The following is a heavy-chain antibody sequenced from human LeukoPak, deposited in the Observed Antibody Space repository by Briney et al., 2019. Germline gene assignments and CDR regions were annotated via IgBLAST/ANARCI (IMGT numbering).Heavy chain of an antibody. CDR2: ISWNSGSI. CDR3: ARPYGSGSYRQPIDY. CDR1: GFTFDDYA. Sequence: GRSLRLSCAASGFTFDDYAMHWVRQAPGKGLEWVSGISWNSGSIGYADSVKGRFTISRDNAKNSLYLQMNSLRAEDMALYYCARPYGSGSYRQPIDYWGQGTLVTVSS. D-gene: IGHD3-10*01. V-gene: IGHV3-9*03. J-gene: IGHJ4*02.